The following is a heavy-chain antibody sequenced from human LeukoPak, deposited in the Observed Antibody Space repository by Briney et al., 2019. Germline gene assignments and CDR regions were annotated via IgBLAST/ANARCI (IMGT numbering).Heavy chain of an antibody. CDR1: GYTFSGYY. CDR2: IDPTSGGT. J-gene: IGHJ4*02. CDR3: ARVPGPYTTSRFDY. D-gene: IGHD2-2*02. Sequence: ASVRVSCKASGYTFSGYYLHWVRQAPGQGPEWMGRIDPTSGGTHYAQKFQGRVTVTRDTSTSTVYMELSGLRSDDTAVYYCARVPGPYTTSRFDYWGQGTLVPVSS. V-gene: IGHV1-2*02.